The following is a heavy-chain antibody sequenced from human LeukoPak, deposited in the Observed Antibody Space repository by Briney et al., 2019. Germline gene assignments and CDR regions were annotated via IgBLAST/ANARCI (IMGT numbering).Heavy chain of an antibody. J-gene: IGHJ6*03. CDR1: GYTFSSYW. CDR3: ARLAYCSNDVCYSNYYYSMDV. V-gene: IGHV5-51*01. Sequence: PGESLKISCKGSGYTFSSYWIGWVRQMPGKGLEWMGIIYPDDSDTRYSPSFQGQVTISADKSISTAYLQRSSLKASDTAMYYCARLAYCSNDVCYSNYYYSMDVWGKGTTVTVSS. D-gene: IGHD2-8*01. CDR2: IYPDDSDT.